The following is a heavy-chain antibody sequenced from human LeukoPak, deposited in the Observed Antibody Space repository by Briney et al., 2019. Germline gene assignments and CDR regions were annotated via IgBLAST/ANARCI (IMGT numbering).Heavy chain of an antibody. V-gene: IGHV3-48*02. CDR2: ISSSSGAI. Sequence: GGSLRLSCTASGFSFSRFGMNWVRQAPGKGLEWISYISSSSGAIYYADSVKGRFTISRDNAKNSLYLQMSSLRDEDTAVYYCAQKGGTDHWGQGTLVTVSS. CDR3: AQKGGTDH. CDR1: GFSFSRFG. D-gene: IGHD2-15*01. J-gene: IGHJ4*02.